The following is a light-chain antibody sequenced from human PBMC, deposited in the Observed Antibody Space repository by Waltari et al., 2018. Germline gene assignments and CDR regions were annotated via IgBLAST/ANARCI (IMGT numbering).Light chain of an antibody. J-gene: IGKJ2*01. CDR1: KSVGNN. Sequence: DTFMTQSPATLSLSPGETATLSCRARKSVGNNVAWFQQTPAQAPRLLLYVTSARSPNIPGRFFGAGAGTDFTLNISGLQSEEFGVYYCQQYNEWPYTFGQGTKVDLK. V-gene: IGKV3D-15*01. CDR2: VTS. CDR3: QQYNEWPYT.